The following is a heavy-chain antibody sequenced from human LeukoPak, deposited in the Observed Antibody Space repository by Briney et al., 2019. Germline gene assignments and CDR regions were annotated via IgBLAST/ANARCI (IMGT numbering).Heavy chain of an antibody. J-gene: IGHJ4*02. CDR1: GGSISNSNYY. D-gene: IGHD6-13*01. Sequence: SETLSLTCTVSGGSISNSNYYWGWIRQPPGKGLEWIGSIYHSGTTYYNPSLKSRVTISIDTSKNQFSLKLSSVTAADTAVYYCATYSSSSPGYWGQGTLVTVSS. CDR3: ATYSSSSPGY. V-gene: IGHV4-39*07. CDR2: IYHSGTT.